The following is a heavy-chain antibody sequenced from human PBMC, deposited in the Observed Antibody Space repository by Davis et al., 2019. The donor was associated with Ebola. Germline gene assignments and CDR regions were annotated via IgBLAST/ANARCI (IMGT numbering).Heavy chain of an antibody. Sequence: PGGSLRLSCAASGFTFSDYYMSWIRQAPGKGLEWVSRIKTDGSLIGYGDSVQGRFIISRDNAKNTLYLQMNDLRAEDTAVYYCAREGRVFALDYWGQWALVTVSS. J-gene: IGHJ4*02. D-gene: IGHD3-3*01. CDR1: GFTFSDYY. CDR2: IKTDGSLI. V-gene: IGHV3-74*01. CDR3: AREGRVFALDY.